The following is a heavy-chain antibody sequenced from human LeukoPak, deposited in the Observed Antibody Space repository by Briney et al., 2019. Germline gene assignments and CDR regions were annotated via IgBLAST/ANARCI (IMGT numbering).Heavy chain of an antibody. CDR2: IYYSGST. Sequence: SQTLSLTCTVSGGSISSGDYYWSWIRQPPGKGLEWIGYIYYSGSTYYNPPLKSRVTISVDTSKNQFSLKLSSVTAADTVVYYCARGGKAAVRFDLWGRGTLVTVSS. CDR1: GGSISSGDYY. V-gene: IGHV4-30-4*01. J-gene: IGHJ2*01. D-gene: IGHD2-15*01. CDR3: ARGGKAAVRFDL.